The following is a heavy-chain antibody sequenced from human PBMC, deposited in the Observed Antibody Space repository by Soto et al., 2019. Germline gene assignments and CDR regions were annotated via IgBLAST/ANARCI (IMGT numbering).Heavy chain of an antibody. CDR2: IIPIFGTA. CDR3: ARAYYYGSGSYYPYYYYYGMDV. V-gene: IGHV1-69*12. D-gene: IGHD3-10*01. CDR1: GGTFSSYA. J-gene: IGHJ6*02. Sequence: QVQLVQSGAEVKKPGSSVKVSCKASGGTFSSYAISWVRQAPGQGLEWMGGIIPIFGTANYAQKFQGRVTITADDSTSTAYMELSSLRSEDTAVYYCARAYYYGSGSYYPYYYYYGMDVWGQGTTVTVSS.